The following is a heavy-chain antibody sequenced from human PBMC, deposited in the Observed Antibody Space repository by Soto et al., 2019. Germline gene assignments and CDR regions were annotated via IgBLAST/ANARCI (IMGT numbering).Heavy chain of an antibody. CDR1: GFILSDCA. D-gene: IGHD3-10*01. Sequence: GGSLRLSCATSGFILSDCAMNWVRQAPGKGLEWVSYISSSSSVIDYADSVKGRFTVSRDNSKNTLSLQMNSLRAEDTAVYYCAKDRDPYYYGSGSPLDYWGQGNLVTVSS. CDR3: AKDRDPYYYGSGSPLDY. J-gene: IGHJ4*02. CDR2: ISSSSSVI. V-gene: IGHV3-48*01.